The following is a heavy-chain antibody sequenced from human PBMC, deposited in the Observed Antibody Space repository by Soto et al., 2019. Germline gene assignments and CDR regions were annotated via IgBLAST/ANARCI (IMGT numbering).Heavy chain of an antibody. J-gene: IGHJ5*02. V-gene: IGHV4-39*01. CDR2: IYHSGST. CDR3: ARPTGFKNWFDP. CDR1: GGSISSSSYY. Sequence: SETLSLTCTVSGGSISSSSYYWGWIRQPPGKGLEWIGSIYHSGSTYYNPSLKSRVTISVDTSKNQFSLKLSSVTAADTAVYYCARPTGFKNWFDPWGQGTLVTVSS.